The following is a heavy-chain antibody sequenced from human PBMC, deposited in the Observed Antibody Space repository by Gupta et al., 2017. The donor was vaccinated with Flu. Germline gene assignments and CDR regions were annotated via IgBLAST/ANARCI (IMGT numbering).Heavy chain of an antibody. J-gene: IGHJ2*01. CDR3: GREGGYCTGGTCSYFDL. V-gene: IGHV3-21*01. Sequence: DVQLVESGGGLVKPGGSLRLSCAASGFTLSGYSMNWVRPAPGKGLEWVSSISSDSNYIYYADSVKGRFTFSRNNAKNSVDLQMNSLRAEDTAVYYCGREGGYCTGGTCSYFDLWGRGTLVTVSS. CDR1: GFTLSGYS. D-gene: IGHD2-8*02. CDR2: ISSDSNYI.